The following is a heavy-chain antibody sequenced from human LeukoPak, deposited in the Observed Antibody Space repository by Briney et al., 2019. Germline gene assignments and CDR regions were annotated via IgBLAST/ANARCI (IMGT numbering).Heavy chain of an antibody. D-gene: IGHD6-19*01. CDR2: ISGSGGST. J-gene: IGHJ4*02. CDR1: GFTFSSYA. CDR3: ARGRSQWLVRVSDY. Sequence: GGSLRLSCAASGFTFSSYAMSWVRRAPGKGLEWVSAISGSGGSTYYADFVKGRFTISRDNSKNTLYLQMNSLRAEDTAVYYCARGRSQWLVRVSDYWGQGTLVTVSS. V-gene: IGHV3-23*01.